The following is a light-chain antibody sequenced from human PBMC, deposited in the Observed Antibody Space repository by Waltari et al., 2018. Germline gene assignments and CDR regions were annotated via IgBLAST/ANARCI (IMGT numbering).Light chain of an antibody. CDR2: WAS. CDR1: QSVLYSPNNKNY. J-gene: IGKJ2*01. Sequence: DIVMTQSPDSLPVSLGERATINCKSSQSVLYSPNNKNYLAWYQQKPGQPPKLRIYWASTRESGVPDRFSGSGSGTDFTLTISSLQAEDVAVYYCQQYYSTPYTFGQGTKLEIK. CDR3: QQYYSTPYT. V-gene: IGKV4-1*01.